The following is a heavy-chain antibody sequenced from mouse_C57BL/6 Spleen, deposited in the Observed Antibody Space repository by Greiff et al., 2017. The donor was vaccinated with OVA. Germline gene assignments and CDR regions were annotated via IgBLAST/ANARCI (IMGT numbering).Heavy chain of an antibody. J-gene: IGHJ1*03. Sequence: QVQLQQSGPELVKPGASVKMSCKASGYSFTSYSIHWVKQRPGQGLEWIGWFYPGSGNTKYNEKFKGKATLTADTSSSTAYMQLRSLTSEDSAVYDCARKVVEWYFDVWGTGTTVTVSS. CDR1: GYSFTSYS. CDR2: FYPGSGNT. CDR3: ARKVVEWYFDV. D-gene: IGHD1-1*01. V-gene: IGHV1-66*01.